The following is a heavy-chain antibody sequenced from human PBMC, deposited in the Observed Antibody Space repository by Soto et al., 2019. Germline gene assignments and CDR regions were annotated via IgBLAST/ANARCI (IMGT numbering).Heavy chain of an antibody. CDR2: IYYSGST. J-gene: IGHJ6*02. CDR3: ASGGVPAAISSAGRYYYGMDV. Sequence: KTSETLSLTCTVSGGSISSSSYYWGWIRQPPGKGLEWIGSIYYSGSTYYNPSLKSRVTISVDTSKNQFSLKLSSVTAADTAVYYCASGGVPAAISSAGRYYYGMDVWGHGTTVTVSS. CDR1: GGSISSSSYY. V-gene: IGHV4-39*01. D-gene: IGHD2-2*02.